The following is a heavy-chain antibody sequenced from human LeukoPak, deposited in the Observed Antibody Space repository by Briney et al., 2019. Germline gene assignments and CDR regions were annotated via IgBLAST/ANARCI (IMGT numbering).Heavy chain of an antibody. J-gene: IGHJ6*04. CDR1: GFTFSSYA. D-gene: IGHD6-13*01. CDR2: ISGSGGST. CDR3: AKALSSSWYGVYYYYGMDV. Sequence: PRGSLRLSCAASGFTFSSYAMSWVRQAPGKGLEWVSAISGSGGSTYYADSVKGRFTISRDNSKNSLYLQMNSLRAEDTAVYYCAKALSSSWYGVYYYYGMDVWGKGTTVTVSS. V-gene: IGHV3-23*01.